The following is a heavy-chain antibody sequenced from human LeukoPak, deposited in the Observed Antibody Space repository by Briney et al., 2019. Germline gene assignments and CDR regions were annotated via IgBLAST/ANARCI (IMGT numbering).Heavy chain of an antibody. J-gene: IGHJ3*02. CDR2: ISAYNGNT. V-gene: IGHV1-18*01. CDR1: GYTFTSYG. CDR3: ATCSAGSCYPDAFDI. Sequence: ASVKVSCKASGYTFTSYGISWVRQAPGQGLEWMGWISAYNGNTNHAQMLQGRVTTTTDTTTSTAYMELSSLRSGDTAVYYCATCSAGSCYPDAFDIWGQGTMVTVSS. D-gene: IGHD2-15*01.